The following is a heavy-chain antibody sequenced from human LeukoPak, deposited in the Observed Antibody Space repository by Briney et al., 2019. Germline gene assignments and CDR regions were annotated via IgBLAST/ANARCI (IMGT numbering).Heavy chain of an antibody. CDR1: GFTFSSYA. V-gene: IGHV3-23*01. J-gene: IGHJ4*02. CDR2: ISGSGGST. CDR3: AKGRLSPLLEWLYYFDY. D-gene: IGHD3-3*01. Sequence: GGSLRLSCAASGFTFSSYAMSSVRQAPRKGLEWVSAISGSGGSTYYADSVKGRFTISRDNSKKTLYLKMTSLRAEDTAVYYCAKGRLSPLLEWLYYFDYWGQGTLVTVSS.